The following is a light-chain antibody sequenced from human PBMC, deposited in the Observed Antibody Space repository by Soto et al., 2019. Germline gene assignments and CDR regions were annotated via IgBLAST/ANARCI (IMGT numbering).Light chain of an antibody. J-gene: IGKJ5*01. CDR2: AAS. CDR1: KSISSW. V-gene: IGKV1-9*01. Sequence: IQLTQSPSTLSASVGDIVTITCRASKSISSWLAWYHQRPGKAPKLLIYAASTLQSGVPSRFSGSGSGTEFTLTISSLQPEDFATYYCQQLNSYPITFGQGTRLEIK. CDR3: QQLNSYPIT.